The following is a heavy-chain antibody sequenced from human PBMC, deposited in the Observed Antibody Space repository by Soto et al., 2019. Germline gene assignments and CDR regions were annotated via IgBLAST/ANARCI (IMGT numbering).Heavy chain of an antibody. Sequence: SETLSLTCSVSGGSFSNYYWAWIRQAPGKGLEWIGSIYNSGTTNYNPSLKSRVIISIESSKSQFSLRLNSVTVSDSAVYYCASGAPSRYWGQGILVTVSS. J-gene: IGHJ4*02. V-gene: IGHV4-59*08. CDR2: IYNSGTT. D-gene: IGHD4-17*01. CDR3: ASGAPSRY. CDR1: GGSFSNYY.